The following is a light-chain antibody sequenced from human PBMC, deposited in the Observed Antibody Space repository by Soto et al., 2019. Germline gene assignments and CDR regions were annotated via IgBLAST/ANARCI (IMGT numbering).Light chain of an antibody. V-gene: IGLV2-14*03. CDR2: DVS. J-gene: IGLJ1*01. CDR3: SSYTSSFKLAV. CDR1: SSDVGGYNY. Sequence: QSALTQPASVSGSPGQSITIFCTGTSSDVGGYNYVSWYQQHPGSAPKLMIYDVSSRPSGVSNRFSGSKSGNTASLTISGLQAEDEADYYCSSYTSSFKLAVFGSGTEVTV.